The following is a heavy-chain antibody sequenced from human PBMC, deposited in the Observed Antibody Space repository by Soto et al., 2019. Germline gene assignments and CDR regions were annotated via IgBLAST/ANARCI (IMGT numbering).Heavy chain of an antibody. D-gene: IGHD3-22*01. J-gene: IGHJ3*01. CDR2: IKRDGTEK. CDR1: GFTFSNYW. V-gene: IGHV3-7*01. Sequence: GGSLRLSCAASGFTFSNYWMSWVRQAPGKGLEWVANIKRDGTEKYYVDSMKGRFTISRDNAKNSLYLQMDSLRAEDTAVYYCAIQSSQEYYYDSSGHRGAFDVWGQGTMVTVSS. CDR3: AIQSSQEYYYDSSGHRGAFDV.